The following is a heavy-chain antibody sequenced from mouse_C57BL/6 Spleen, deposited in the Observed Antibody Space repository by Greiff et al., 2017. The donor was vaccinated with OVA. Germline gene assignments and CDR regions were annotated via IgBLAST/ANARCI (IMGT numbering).Heavy chain of an antibody. Sequence: VQLQESGPGLVAPSQSLSITCTVSGFSLTSYAISWVRQPPGKGLEWLGVIWTGGGTNYNSALKSRRSNRKDKAKSQCGLKMNSLQTDDTARYYCARKPGNGGYYFDYWGQGTTLTVSS. J-gene: IGHJ2*01. CDR1: GFSLTSYA. V-gene: IGHV2-9-1*01. CDR3: ARKPGNGGYYFDY. CDR2: IWTGGGT.